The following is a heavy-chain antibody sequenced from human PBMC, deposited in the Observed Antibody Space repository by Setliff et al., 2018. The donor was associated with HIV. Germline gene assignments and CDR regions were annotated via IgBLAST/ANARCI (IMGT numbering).Heavy chain of an antibody. CDR1: GGSLRDHD. V-gene: IGHV4-34*12. J-gene: IGHJ5*01. CDR2: IIHSGRT. D-gene: IGHD2-15*01. Sequence: SETLSLTCAVYGGSLRDHDWSWIRQTPRRGLEWIGEIIHSGRTNYNPSLKSRVIVSRDTSKNQFSLRLTSTTVADTAVYYCARGFEGYCSGDSCHWFDSWGQGTLVTVSS. CDR3: ARGFEGYCSGDSCHWFDS.